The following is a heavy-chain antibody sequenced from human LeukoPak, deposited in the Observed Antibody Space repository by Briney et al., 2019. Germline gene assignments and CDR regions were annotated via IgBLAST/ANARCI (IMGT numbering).Heavy chain of an antibody. CDR2: IYYSGST. CDR3: ARHRSPLRNFDWLTTDY. CDR1: VGSISSYY. Sequence: SETLSLTCTVSVGSISSYYWSWIRQPPGKGLEWIGYIYYSGSTNYNPSLKSRVTISVDTSKNQFSLKLSSVTAADTAVYYCARHRSPLRNFDWLTTDYWGQGILVSVSS. D-gene: IGHD3-9*01. V-gene: IGHV4-59*01. J-gene: IGHJ4*02.